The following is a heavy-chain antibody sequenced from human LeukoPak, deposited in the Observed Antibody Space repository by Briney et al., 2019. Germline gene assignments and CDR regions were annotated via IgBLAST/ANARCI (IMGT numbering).Heavy chain of an antibody. V-gene: IGHV4-59*08. D-gene: IGHD2-15*01. J-gene: IGHJ4*02. CDR3: ARQADMNAFDY. CDR2: IYYSGST. Sequence: SETLCLTCTASGGSISSYYWSWIRQPPGKGLEWIGYIYYSGSTNYNPSLKSRVTISVDTSKNQFSLKLSSVTAADTAVYYCARQADMNAFDYCGQGTLVTVSS. CDR1: GGSISSYY.